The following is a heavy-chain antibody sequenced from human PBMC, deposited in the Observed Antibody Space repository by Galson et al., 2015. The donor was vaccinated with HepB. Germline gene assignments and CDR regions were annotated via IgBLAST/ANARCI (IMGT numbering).Heavy chain of an antibody. D-gene: IGHD1-26*01. J-gene: IGHJ4*02. CDR3: ARELFSGRGGLDY. CDR1: GYTFTSYY. Sequence: SVKVSCKASGYTFTSYYMHWVRQAPGQGLEWMGIINPSGGSTSYAQKLQGRVTMTRDTSTSTVHMELSSLRSEDTAVYYCARELFSGRGGLDYWGQGTLVTVSS. CDR2: INPSGGST. V-gene: IGHV1-46*04.